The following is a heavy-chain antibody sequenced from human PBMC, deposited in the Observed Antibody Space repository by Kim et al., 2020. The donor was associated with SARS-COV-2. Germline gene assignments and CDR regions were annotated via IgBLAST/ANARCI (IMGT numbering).Heavy chain of an antibody. V-gene: IGHV3-23*01. CDR1: GFTFSSYA. D-gene: IGHD3-22*01. Sequence: GGSLRLSCAASGFTFSSYAMSWVRQAPGKGLEWVSAISGSGGSTYYADSVKGRFTISRDNSKNTLYLQMNSLRAEDTAVYYCAKNKETGFMIVVTAYYFDYWGQGTLVTVSS. CDR3: AKNKETGFMIVVTAYYFDY. CDR2: ISGSGGST. J-gene: IGHJ4*02.